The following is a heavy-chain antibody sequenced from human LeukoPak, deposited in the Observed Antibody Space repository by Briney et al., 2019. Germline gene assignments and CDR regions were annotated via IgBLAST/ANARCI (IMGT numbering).Heavy chain of an antibody. D-gene: IGHD3-22*01. Sequence: PGGSLRLSCAASGFTFSNAWMSWVRQAPGKGLEWVGRIKSKTDGGTTDYDGGTTDYDGGTTDYAAPVKGRFTISRDDSKNTLYLQMNSLKTEDTAMYYCSTGDPYYDNSGYVYRIDYWGQGTLVTVSS. CDR2: IKSKTDGGTTDYDGGTTDYDGGTT. CDR1: GFTFSNAW. J-gene: IGHJ4*02. V-gene: IGHV3-15*01. CDR3: STGDPYYDNSGYVYRIDY.